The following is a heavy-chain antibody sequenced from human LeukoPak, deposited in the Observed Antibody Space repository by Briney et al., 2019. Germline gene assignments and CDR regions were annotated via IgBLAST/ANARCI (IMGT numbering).Heavy chain of an antibody. D-gene: IGHD3-22*01. J-gene: IGHJ3*02. V-gene: IGHV3-74*01. Sequence: GGSLRLSCAASGFTFSTSRMLWVRQTPGKGLVWISNINTDGSSTNYADSVKGRFAISRDNAKNSLYLQMNSLRAEDTAVYYCARDPGYYDSSGYAFDIWGQGTMVTVSS. CDR3: ARDPGYYDSSGYAFDI. CDR1: GFTFSTSR. CDR2: INTDGSST.